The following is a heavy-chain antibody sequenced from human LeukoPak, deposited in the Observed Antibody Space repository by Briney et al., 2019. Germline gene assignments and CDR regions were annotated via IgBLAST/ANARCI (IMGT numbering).Heavy chain of an antibody. Sequence: GASVKVSCRASGYAFTCYGISWVRQAPGQELEWMGWISAYNGNANYAQKLQGRVTMTTDTSTCTAYMELRSLRSDDTAVYYCARGLRGYGSWSYYIFEVGYYGMDVWGQGTTVTVSS. J-gene: IGHJ6*02. CDR2: ISAYNGNA. CDR1: GYAFTCYG. V-gene: IGHV1-18*01. CDR3: ARGLRGYGSWSYYIFEVGYYGMDV. D-gene: IGHD3-10*01.